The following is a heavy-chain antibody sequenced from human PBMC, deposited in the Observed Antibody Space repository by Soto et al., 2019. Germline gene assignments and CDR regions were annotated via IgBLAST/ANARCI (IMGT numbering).Heavy chain of an antibody. CDR1: GFTFSSYA. Sequence: GGSLRLSCAASGFTFSSYAMSWVRQAPGMGLEWVSAISGSGVSTYYADSVKGRFTISRDNSKNTLYLQMNSLRAEDTAVYYCAKETTVTNRGAKTSHFDYWGQGTLVTVSS. D-gene: IGHD4-17*01. V-gene: IGHV3-23*01. CDR3: AKETTVTNRGAKTSHFDY. J-gene: IGHJ4*02. CDR2: ISGSGVST.